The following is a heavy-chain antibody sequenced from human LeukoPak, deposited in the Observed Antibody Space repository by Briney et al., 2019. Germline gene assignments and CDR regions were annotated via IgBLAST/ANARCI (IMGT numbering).Heavy chain of an antibody. J-gene: IGHJ4*02. V-gene: IGHV1-18*01. Sequence: ASVKVSCKASGYTFTSYGISWVRQAPGQGLEWMGWISAYNGNTNHAQKLQGRVTMTTDTSTSTAYMELRSLRSDDTAVYYCARDLEYNYDSSGLDYWGQGTLVTVSS. CDR1: GYTFTSYG. D-gene: IGHD3-22*01. CDR2: ISAYNGNT. CDR3: ARDLEYNYDSSGLDY.